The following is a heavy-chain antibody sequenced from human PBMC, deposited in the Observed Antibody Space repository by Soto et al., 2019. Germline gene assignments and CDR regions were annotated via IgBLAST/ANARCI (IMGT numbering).Heavy chain of an antibody. D-gene: IGHD3-3*01. CDR2: ISGSGGST. J-gene: IGHJ4*02. CDR1: GVTFSSFA. Sequence: GGSLRLSCVASGVTFSSFAMSWVRQAPGKGLEWVSTISGSGGSTYYADSVKGRLTISRDNSKNTLSLHINSLRAEDTAVYYCAKAETYDFWSGLHFDYWCQGTLVTVSS. CDR3: AKAETYDFWSGLHFDY. V-gene: IGHV3-23*01.